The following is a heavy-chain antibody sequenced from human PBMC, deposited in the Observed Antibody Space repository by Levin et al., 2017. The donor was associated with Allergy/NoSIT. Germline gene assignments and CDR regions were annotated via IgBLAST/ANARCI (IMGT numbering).Heavy chain of an antibody. CDR3: AKDRIRTYGSGSYYFPDYYGMDV. J-gene: IGHJ6*02. CDR2: ISWDGGST. V-gene: IGHV3-43*01. D-gene: IGHD3-10*01. CDR1: GFTFDDYT. Sequence: SCAASGFTFDDYTMHWVRHAPGKGLEWVSLISWDGGSTYYADSVKGRFTISRDNSKNSLYLQMNSLRTEDTALYYCAKDRIRTYGSGSYYFPDYYGMDVWGQGTTVTVSS.